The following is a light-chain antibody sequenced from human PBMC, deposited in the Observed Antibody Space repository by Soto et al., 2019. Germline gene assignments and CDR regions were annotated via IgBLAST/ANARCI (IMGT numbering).Light chain of an antibody. J-gene: IGLJ1*01. CDR1: SRDVGGYNY. V-gene: IGLV2-14*01. Sequence: QSVLAQPASGSGAPGQSITISCTGTSRDVGGYNYVSWYQQHPGKAPKLMIYDVRNRPSGVSNRFSGSKSVNTASLTISGLQAEDEADYYCSSYTTISTYVFGTGTKVTVL. CDR3: SSYTTISTYV. CDR2: DVR.